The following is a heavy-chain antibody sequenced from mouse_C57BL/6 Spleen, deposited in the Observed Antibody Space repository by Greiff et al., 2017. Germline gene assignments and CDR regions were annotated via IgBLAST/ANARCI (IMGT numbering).Heavy chain of an antibody. CDR1: GFTFSSYA. D-gene: IGHD4-1*01. Sequence: EVNVVESGEGLVKPGGSLKLSCAASGFTFSSYAMSWVRQTPEKRLEWVAYISSGGDYIYYADTVKGRFTISRDNARNTLYLQMSSLKSEDTAMYYCTREGFNWDVYAMDYWGQGTSVTVSS. J-gene: IGHJ4*01. CDR2: ISSGGDYI. CDR3: TREGFNWDVYAMDY. V-gene: IGHV5-9-1*02.